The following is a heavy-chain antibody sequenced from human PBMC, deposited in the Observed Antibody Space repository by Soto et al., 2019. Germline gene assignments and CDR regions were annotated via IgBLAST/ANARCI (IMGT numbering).Heavy chain of an antibody. D-gene: IGHD2-21*01. Sequence: QVQLQESGPGLVKPSETLSLTCTVAGGSLTGHYWTWFSQSPGGGLQWIGYVYYSGATSYNPSLTSRVTMTVATSKNQFSLMLRSVTAADTAVYFCARGNDWKSSTFDIWGQGTMVSVSS. CDR1: GGSLTGHY. CDR2: VYYSGAT. V-gene: IGHV4-59*11. J-gene: IGHJ3*02. CDR3: ARGNDWKSSTFDI.